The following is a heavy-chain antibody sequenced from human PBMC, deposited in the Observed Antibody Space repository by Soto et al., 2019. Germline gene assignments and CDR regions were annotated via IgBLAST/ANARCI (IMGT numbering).Heavy chain of an antibody. CDR1: GVSVSSGSYY. D-gene: IGHD2-21*02. J-gene: IGHJ6*02. Sequence: SETLSLTCSVSGVSVSSGSYYWSWIRQRPVKGLEWIGYIFYSGSTNYNPSLKSRVTISVDTSKNQFSLKLNSVTAADTAVYYCARDFCGGDCSDDYYYSAMDVWGPGTTVTVSS. CDR2: IFYSGST. V-gene: IGHV4-61*01. CDR3: ARDFCGGDCSDDYYYSAMDV.